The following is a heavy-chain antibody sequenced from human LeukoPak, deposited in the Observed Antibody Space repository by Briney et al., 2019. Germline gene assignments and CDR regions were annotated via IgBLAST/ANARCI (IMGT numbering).Heavy chain of an antibody. D-gene: IGHD4-11*01. CDR3: ATDYSNFYGMDV. V-gene: IGHV4-61*01. J-gene: IGHJ6*02. CDR2: IQNSATT. CDR1: GGSVNSGSYF. Sequence: SETLSLTCTVSGGSVNSGSYFWSWFRQPPGRGLEWIGYIQNSATTNYNPSLESRVTIFVDWSKDQFSLRVTSVTAADTAVYYCATDYSNFYGMDVWGQGTTVTVSS.